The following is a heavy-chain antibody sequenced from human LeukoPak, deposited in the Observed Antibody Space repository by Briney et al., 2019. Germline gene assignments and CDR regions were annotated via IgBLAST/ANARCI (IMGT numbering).Heavy chain of an antibody. V-gene: IGHV3-48*01. CDR1: GFTFSSYN. CDR3: ARDITMVRGIIGYYYGMDV. D-gene: IGHD3-10*01. J-gene: IGHJ6*02. CDR2: ISSSSSTI. Sequence: GGSLRLSCAASGFTFSSYNMNWVRQAPGKGLEWVSYISSSSSTIYYADSVKGRFTISRDNAKNSLYLQMNSLRGEDTAVYYCARDITMVRGIIGYYYGMDVWGQGTTVTVSS.